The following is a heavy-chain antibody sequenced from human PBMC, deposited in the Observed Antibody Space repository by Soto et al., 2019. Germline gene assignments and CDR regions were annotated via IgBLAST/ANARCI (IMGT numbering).Heavy chain of an antibody. CDR2: INWNSGSI. D-gene: IGHD3-10*01. CDR1: GFSFDDYA. J-gene: IGHJ6*02. CDR3: AKDRGSGSYAANYYYYGMDV. Sequence: EEQLVESGGGLVQPGRSLRLSCAASGFSFDDYAIHWVRQAPGKGLEWVSGINWNSGSIGYADSVKGRFTISRDNAKTSIYLQRNSLRVEDTALYYCAKDRGSGSYAANYYYYGMDVWGQGTTVTVSS. V-gene: IGHV3-9*01.